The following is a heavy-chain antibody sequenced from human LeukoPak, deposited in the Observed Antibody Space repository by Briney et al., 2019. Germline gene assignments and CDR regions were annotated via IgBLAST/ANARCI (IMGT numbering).Heavy chain of an antibody. D-gene: IGHD3-9*01. CDR3: ARERRYFDWSSPNWFDP. Sequence: PSETLSLTCAVYGGSFRGYYWSGFRQPPGKGLEWIGEINHSGSTNYNPSLKSRVTISVDTSKNQFSLKLSSVTAADTAVYYCARERRYFDWSSPNWFDPWGQGTLVTVSS. CDR2: INHSGST. V-gene: IGHV4-34*01. J-gene: IGHJ5*02. CDR1: GGSFRGYY.